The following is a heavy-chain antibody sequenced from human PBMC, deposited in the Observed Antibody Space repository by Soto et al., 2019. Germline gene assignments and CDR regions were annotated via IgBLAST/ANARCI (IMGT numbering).Heavy chain of an antibody. CDR1: GGTFSSYA. Sequence: GGPVKVSCKASGGTFSSYAISWVRQAPGQGLEWMGGIIPIFGTANYAQKFQGRVTITADESTSTAYMELSSLRSEDTAVYYCARDWVVRSLFDIWGQGTMVTVSS. CDR3: ARDWVVRSLFDI. D-gene: IGHD3-10*01. V-gene: IGHV1-69*13. J-gene: IGHJ3*02. CDR2: IIPIFGTA.